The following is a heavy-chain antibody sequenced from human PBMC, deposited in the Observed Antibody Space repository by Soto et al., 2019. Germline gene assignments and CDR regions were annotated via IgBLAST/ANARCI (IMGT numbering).Heavy chain of an antibody. Sequence: QVQLVQSGAEVKKPGASVKVSCKASGYTFSNYGITWVRQAHGEGLEWMGWISGYSGNTNYAQNRQARVTMTTDTSTRTADVELRSLRSDHAVVYYCARDLKYPPFYDSSAYYDLDYWGQGTLVTVSS. CDR2: ISGYSGNT. D-gene: IGHD3-22*01. CDR1: GYTFSNYG. CDR3: ARDLKYPPFYDSSAYYDLDY. V-gene: IGHV1-18*01. J-gene: IGHJ4*02.